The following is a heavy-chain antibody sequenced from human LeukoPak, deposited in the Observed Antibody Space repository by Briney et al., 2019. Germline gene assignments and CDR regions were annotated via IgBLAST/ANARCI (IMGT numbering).Heavy chain of an antibody. Sequence: GGALRLSCAASGFTFSDVWMTWVRQAPGKGLEWVANINQDGSEVYYVDSVKGRFTVSRDNAKKSLYMQMKSLRDEDTAVYFCARNGMAVAPTPWDWGQGTLVTVSS. CDR1: GFTFSDVW. V-gene: IGHV3-7*05. D-gene: IGHD6-19*01. J-gene: IGHJ4*02. CDR3: ARNGMAVAPTPWD. CDR2: INQDGSEV.